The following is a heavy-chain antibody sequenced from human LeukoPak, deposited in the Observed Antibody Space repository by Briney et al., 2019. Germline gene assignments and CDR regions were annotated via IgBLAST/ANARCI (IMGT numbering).Heavy chain of an antibody. J-gene: IGHJ5*02. CDR3: ARGWYQQRWFDP. Sequence: SETLSLTCIVSGGSISSSNSYWDWIRQPPGRGLEWIGDISHSGTINYNPSLRTRVTISADTSKNQFSLKLNSVTAADTAVYYCARGWYQQRWFDPWGQGTLVTVSS. D-gene: IGHD2-2*01. CDR1: GGSISSSNSY. CDR2: ISHSGTI. V-gene: IGHV4-39*01.